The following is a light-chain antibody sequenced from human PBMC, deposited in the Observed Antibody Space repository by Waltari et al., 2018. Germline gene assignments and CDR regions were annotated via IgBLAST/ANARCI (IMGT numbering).Light chain of an antibody. V-gene: IGKV3-20*01. CDR1: PSGITT. J-gene: IGKJ1*01. CDR3: QHYVRLPAT. Sequence: GENASVSCGARPSGITTLALCQLKPCKAPKLVIYGASIRAAGIPDRFTGSGSGTDFSLTISSLEPEDFAIYFCQHYVRLPATFCQGTKVEIK. CDR2: GAS.